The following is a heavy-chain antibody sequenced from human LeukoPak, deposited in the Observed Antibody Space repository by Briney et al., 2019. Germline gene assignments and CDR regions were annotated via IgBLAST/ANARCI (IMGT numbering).Heavy chain of an antibody. V-gene: IGHV4-39*07. J-gene: IGHJ3*02. CDR3: ARDGYSSSSDAFDI. CDR2: IYYSGST. D-gene: IGHD6-6*01. CDR1: GGSISSSSYY. Sequence: LETLSLTCTVSGGSISSSSYYWGWIRQPPGKGLEWIGSIYYSGSTYYNPSLKSRVTISVDTSKNQFSLKLSSVTAADTAVYYCARDGYSSSSDAFDIWGQGTMVTVSS.